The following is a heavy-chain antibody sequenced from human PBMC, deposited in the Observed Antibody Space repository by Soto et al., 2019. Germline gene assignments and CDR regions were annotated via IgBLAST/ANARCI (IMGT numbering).Heavy chain of an antibody. CDR3: ARDQGYVVY. V-gene: IGHV1-24*01. CDR2: LDYEEGER. Sequence: ASVKVSCKVSGNTLSGLPMHWVRQAPGKGLEWMGSLDYEEGERNFAHRFQGRVTVTRDTSATTAYMEVSSLRSEDTAVYYCARDQGYVVYWGLGTLVTVSS. J-gene: IGHJ4*03. CDR1: GNTLSGLP.